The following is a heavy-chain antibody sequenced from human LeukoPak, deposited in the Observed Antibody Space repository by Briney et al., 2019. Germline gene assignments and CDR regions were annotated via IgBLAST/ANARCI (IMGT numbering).Heavy chain of an antibody. CDR1: GFTFSSYA. D-gene: IGHD1-26*01. Sequence: GGSLRLSCVASGFTFSSYAMSWVRQAPGKGLEWVSAISGSGVTTHYAGSVKGRFSISRDNSKNTLYLQMNSLRAENTALYYCAKKVVVGATSPYSDFQDWGQGTLVTVSS. CDR2: ISGSGVTT. J-gene: IGHJ1*01. CDR3: AKKVVVGATSPYSDFQD. V-gene: IGHV3-23*01.